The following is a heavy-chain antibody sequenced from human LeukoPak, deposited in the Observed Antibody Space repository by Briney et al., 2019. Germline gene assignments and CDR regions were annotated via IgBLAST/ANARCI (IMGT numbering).Heavy chain of an antibody. V-gene: IGHV1-18*01. CDR3: ARVTSRYYGSGGYNWFDP. J-gene: IGHJ5*01. D-gene: IGHD3-10*01. CDR2: ISAYNGNT. Sequence: ASVKVSCKASGYTFTSYGISWVRQAPGQGLEWMGWISAYNGNTNYAQKLQGRVTMTTDTSTSTAYMELRSLRSDDTAVYYCARVTSRYYGSGGYNWFDPWGQGTTVTVSS. CDR1: GYTFTSYG.